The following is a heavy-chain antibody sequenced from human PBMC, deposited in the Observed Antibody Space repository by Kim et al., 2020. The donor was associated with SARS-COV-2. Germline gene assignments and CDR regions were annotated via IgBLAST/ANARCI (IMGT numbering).Heavy chain of an antibody. CDR3: VARGIAVAGRWY. J-gene: IGHJ4*02. CDR2: IYSTGNT. Sequence: GGSLRLSCAASGFTVSSTYMGWARQAPGKGLDWVSVIYSTGNTWYADSVKGRFTVSRDNSKNTLYLQMDSLRAEDTAVYYCVARGIAVAGRWYWGQGTL. CDR1: GFTVSSTY. V-gene: IGHV3-53*01. D-gene: IGHD6-19*01.